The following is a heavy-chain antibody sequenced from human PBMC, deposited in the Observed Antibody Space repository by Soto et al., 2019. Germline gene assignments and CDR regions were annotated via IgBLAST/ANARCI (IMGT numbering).Heavy chain of an antibody. CDR1: GGSISSGGYY. CDR3: ARGGVLLWFGGAFDI. D-gene: IGHD3-10*01. J-gene: IGHJ3*02. V-gene: IGHV4-31*03. Sequence: SETLSLTCTVSGGSISSGGYYWSWIRQHPGKGLEWIGYIYYSGSTYYNPSLKSRVTISVDTSKNQFSLKLSSVTAADTAVYYCARGGVLLWFGGAFDIWGQGTMVTVSS. CDR2: IYYSGST.